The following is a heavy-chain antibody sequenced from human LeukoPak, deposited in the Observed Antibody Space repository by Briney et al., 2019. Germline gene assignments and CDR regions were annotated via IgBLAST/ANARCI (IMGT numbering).Heavy chain of an antibody. CDR3: ARDGRHGLKWFFDC. CDR2: IKKDGSEK. D-gene: IGHD5-24*01. Sequence: WGSLRLSCAASGFTFSSYWLSWVRQPPGKGLEWVGNIKKDGSEKYYADSVKGRFTISRDNAKNSLYLQMISLRAEDTAVYYCARDGRHGLKWFFDCWGQGTLVTVSS. J-gene: IGHJ4*02. CDR1: GFTFSSYW. V-gene: IGHV3-7*01.